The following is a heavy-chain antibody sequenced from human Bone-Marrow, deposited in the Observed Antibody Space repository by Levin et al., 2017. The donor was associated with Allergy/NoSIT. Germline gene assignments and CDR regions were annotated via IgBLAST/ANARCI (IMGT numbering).Heavy chain of an antibody. CDR1: GFTFSSYA. CDR2: ISGSGGST. CDR3: AKVGGSHYYYYYGMDV. V-gene: IGHV3-23*01. Sequence: SCAASGFTFSSYAMSWVRQAPGKGLEWVSAISGSGGSTYYADSVKGRFTISRDNSKNTLYLQMNSLRAEDTAVYYCAKVGGSHYYYYYGMDVWGQGTTVTVSS. D-gene: IGHD1-26*01. J-gene: IGHJ6*02.